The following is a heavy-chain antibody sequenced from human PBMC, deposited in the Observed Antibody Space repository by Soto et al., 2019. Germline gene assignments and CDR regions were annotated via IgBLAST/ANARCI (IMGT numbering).Heavy chain of an antibody. CDR1: GGSLSGYY. CDR3: ARGNYYDSSGFYYHFDY. V-gene: IGHV4-34*01. D-gene: IGHD3-22*01. J-gene: IGHJ4*02. CDR2: INHSGST. Sequence: SETLSLTCGVSGGSLSGYYWSWIRQSPKKGLEWIGEINHSGSTNYNPSLKSRVAISVDTSKNQFSLRLYSVTAADTAVYYCARGNYYDSSGFYYHFDYWGQGTLVTVSS.